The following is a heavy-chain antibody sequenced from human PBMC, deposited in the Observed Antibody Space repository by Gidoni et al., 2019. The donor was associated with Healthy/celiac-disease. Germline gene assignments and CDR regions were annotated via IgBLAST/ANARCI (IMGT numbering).Heavy chain of an antibody. CDR2: SYPGDSDT. V-gene: IGHV5-51*03. D-gene: IGHD3-16*01. CDR3: ARKDYDFHFDY. Sequence: EVQLVQSGAEVKKPGESLKISCTGSGYRFTSYWIGWVRQTPGKGLEWMGVSYPGDSDTRYRPSFQGPVTLSADKSISTAYLQWSSLKASDTAMYYCARKDYDFHFDYLGQGTLVPVSS. CDR1: GYRFTSYW. J-gene: IGHJ4*02.